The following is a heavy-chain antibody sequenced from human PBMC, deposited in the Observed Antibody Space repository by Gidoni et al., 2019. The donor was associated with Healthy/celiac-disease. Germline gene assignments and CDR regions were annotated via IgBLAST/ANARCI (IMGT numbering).Heavy chain of an antibody. CDR3: TRGGYSYGPYYYYGMDV. CDR1: GFTFGDYA. V-gene: IGHV3-49*03. D-gene: IGHD5-18*01. CDR2: IRSKAYGGTT. J-gene: IGHJ6*02. Sequence: EVQLVESGGGLVQPGRSLRLSCTASGFTFGDYAMSGFRQAPGKGLEWVGFIRSKAYGGTTEYAASVKGRFTISRDDSKSIAYLQMNSLKTEDTAVYYCTRGGYSYGPYYYYGMDVWGQGTTVTVSS.